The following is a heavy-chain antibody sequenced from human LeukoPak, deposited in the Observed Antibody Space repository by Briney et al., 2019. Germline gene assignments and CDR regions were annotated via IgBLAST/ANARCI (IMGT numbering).Heavy chain of an antibody. Sequence: NPGGSLRLSCAASVFSFSSHYMNWVRQAPGKGLEWVSSISSSGGYIYSADSVKGRFTISRDNAKNSVYLHMNSLRAEDTAVYYCARTYNGSSHFDYWGQGTLVTVSS. J-gene: IGHJ4*02. CDR3: ARTYNGSSHFDY. V-gene: IGHV3-21*01. CDR2: ISSSGGYI. CDR1: VFSFSSHY. D-gene: IGHD1-26*01.